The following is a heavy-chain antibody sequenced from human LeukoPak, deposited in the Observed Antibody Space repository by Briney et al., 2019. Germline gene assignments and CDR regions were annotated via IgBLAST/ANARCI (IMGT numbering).Heavy chain of an antibody. CDR3: ARARGITAAGIPAESLQH. J-gene: IGHJ1*01. V-gene: IGHV3-30-3*01. CDR1: GFTFSSYA. D-gene: IGHD6-13*01. CDR2: ISYDGSNK. Sequence: GRSLRLSCAASGFTFSSYAVHWVRQAPGKGLEWVAVISYDGSNKYYADSVKGRFTISRDNSKNTLYLQMNSLRAEDTAVYYCARARGITAAGIPAESLQHWGQGTLVTVSS.